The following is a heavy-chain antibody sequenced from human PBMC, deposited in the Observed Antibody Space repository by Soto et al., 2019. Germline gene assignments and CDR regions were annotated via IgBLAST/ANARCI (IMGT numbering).Heavy chain of an antibody. CDR3: ARTDYTLNWFDP. CDR1: GYTFTNYA. V-gene: IGHV1-3*01. CDR2: INAGNGNT. D-gene: IGHD4-4*01. J-gene: IGHJ5*02. Sequence: GASVKVSCKASGYTFTNYAMHWVRQAPGQRLEWMGWINAGNGNTKYSQKFQGRVTVTRDTSASTAYMELSSLRSEDTAVYYCARTDYTLNWFDPWGQGTLVTVSS.